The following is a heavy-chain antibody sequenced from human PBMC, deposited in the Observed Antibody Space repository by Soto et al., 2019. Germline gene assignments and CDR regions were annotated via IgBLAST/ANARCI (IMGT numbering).Heavy chain of an antibody. D-gene: IGHD2-21*02. CDR2: IYPGDSDT. J-gene: IGHJ3*02. Sequence: GESLKISCKGSGYSFTSYWIGWVRQMPGKGLGWMGIIYPGDSDTRYSPSFQGQVTISADKSISTAYLQWSSLKASDTAMYYCARLERNIVVVTAPVGAFDIWGHGTMVTVSS. CDR1: GYSFTSYW. CDR3: ARLERNIVVVTAPVGAFDI. V-gene: IGHV5-51*01.